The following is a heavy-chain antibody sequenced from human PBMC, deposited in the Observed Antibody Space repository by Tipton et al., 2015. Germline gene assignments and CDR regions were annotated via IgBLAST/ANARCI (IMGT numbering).Heavy chain of an antibody. J-gene: IGHJ4*02. Sequence: SLRLSCAVSGFSFEDYAIHWVRQVPGKGLEWVAGISWNSDHVDYADSVKGRFTISRDNSKSTLHLQMNSLSDEDTAVYYCARGYGDLARYFDFWGQGTLVTVSS. V-gene: IGHV3-9*01. CDR2: ISWNSDHV. CDR1: GFSFEDYA. CDR3: ARGYGDLARYFDF. D-gene: IGHD4-17*01.